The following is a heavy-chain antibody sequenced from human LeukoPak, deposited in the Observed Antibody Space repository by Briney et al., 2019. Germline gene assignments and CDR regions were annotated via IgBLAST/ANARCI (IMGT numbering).Heavy chain of an antibody. J-gene: IGHJ4*02. CDR3: ARGRLARIRGGFDY. Sequence: SETLSLTCAVYGGSFSGYYWSWIRQPPGKGLEWIGEISHSGSTNYNPSLKSRVTISVDTSKNQFSLKLSSVTAADTAVYYCARGRLARIRGGFDYWGQGTLVTVSS. D-gene: IGHD3-10*01. CDR1: GGSFSGYY. CDR2: ISHSGST. V-gene: IGHV4-34*01.